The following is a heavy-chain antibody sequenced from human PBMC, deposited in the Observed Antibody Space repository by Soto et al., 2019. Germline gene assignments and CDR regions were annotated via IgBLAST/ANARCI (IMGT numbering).Heavy chain of an antibody. D-gene: IGHD3-22*01. V-gene: IGHV5-10-1*01. CDR1: GYSFTSYW. J-gene: IGHJ4*02. CDR2: IDPSDSYT. CDR3: ARPHDYYDSSGQIS. Sequence: GESLKISCKGSGYSFTSYWISLVRQMPGKGLEWMGRIDPSDSYTNYSPSFQGHVTISADKSISTAYLQWSSLKASDTAMYYCARPHDYYDSSGQISWGQGTLVTVSS.